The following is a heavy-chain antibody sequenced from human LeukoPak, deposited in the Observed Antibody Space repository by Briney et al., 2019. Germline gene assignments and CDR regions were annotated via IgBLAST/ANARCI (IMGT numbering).Heavy chain of an antibody. CDR1: GFTFSGSA. CDR3: TRHSGSYLGFDY. Sequence: GGSLRLSCAASGFTFSGSAMHWVRQASGKVLEWVGRIRSKANSYATAYAASVKGRFTISRDDSKNTAYLQMNSLKTEDTAVYYCTRHSGSYLGFDYWGQGTLVTVSS. CDR2: IRSKANSYAT. D-gene: IGHD1-26*01. J-gene: IGHJ4*02. V-gene: IGHV3-73*01.